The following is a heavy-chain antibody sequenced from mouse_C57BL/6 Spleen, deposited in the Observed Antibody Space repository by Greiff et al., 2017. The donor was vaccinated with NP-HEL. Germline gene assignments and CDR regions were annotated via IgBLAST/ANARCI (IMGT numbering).Heavy chain of an antibody. Sequence: VKPGASVKISCKASGYAFSSSWMNWVKQRPGKGLEWIGRIYPGDGDTNYNGKFKGKATLTADKSSSTAYMQLSSLTSEDSAVYFCARWEYFDVWGTGTTVTVSS. CDR2: IYPGDGDT. CDR3: ARWEYFDV. J-gene: IGHJ1*03. CDR1: GYAFSSSW. V-gene: IGHV1-82*01. D-gene: IGHD4-1*01.